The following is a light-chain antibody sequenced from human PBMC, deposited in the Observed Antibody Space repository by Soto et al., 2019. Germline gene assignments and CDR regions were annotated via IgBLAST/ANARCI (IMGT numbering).Light chain of an antibody. CDR2: KVS. Sequence: VVMTQLQLSLPVTLGQPASISCRRMHILVSSDGNTSLSWFQQRPGESPRRLIYKVSKRDSGVADRFSGSGSDTDFTMKISRVEDADDGVHYCMQGTPCLLITSGQGTRLENK. CDR1: HILVSSDGNTS. J-gene: IGKJ5*01. CDR3: MQGTPCLLIT. V-gene: IGKV2-30*01.